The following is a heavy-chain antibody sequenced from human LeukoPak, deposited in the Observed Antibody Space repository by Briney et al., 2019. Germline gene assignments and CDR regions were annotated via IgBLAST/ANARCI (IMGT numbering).Heavy chain of an antibody. Sequence: PSETLSLTCAVCGGSFSGYYWSWIRQPPGKGLEWIGEINHSGSTNYNPSLKSRVTISVDTSKNQFSLKLSSVTAADTAVYYCARGLSYYYGSGSYPMGYWGQGTLVTVSS. CDR3: ARGLSYYYGSGSYPMGY. CDR1: GGSFSGYY. CDR2: INHSGST. D-gene: IGHD3-10*01. J-gene: IGHJ4*02. V-gene: IGHV4-34*01.